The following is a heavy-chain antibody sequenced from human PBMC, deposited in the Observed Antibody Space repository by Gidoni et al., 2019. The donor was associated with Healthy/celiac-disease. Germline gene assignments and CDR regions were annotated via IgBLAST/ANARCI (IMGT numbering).Heavy chain of an antibody. CDR3: ARDSIGGGLELASNWFDP. D-gene: IGHD1-7*01. V-gene: IGHV3-21*01. CDR2: ISSSSSYI. Sequence: EVPLVESGGGLVKPGGSLRLSCAASGFTFSSYSMNCVRQAPGQGLEWVSSISSSSSYIYYADSVKGRFTISRDNAKNSLYLQMNSLRAEDTAVYYCARDSIGGGLELASNWFDPWGQGTLVTVSS. J-gene: IGHJ5*02. CDR1: GFTFSSYS.